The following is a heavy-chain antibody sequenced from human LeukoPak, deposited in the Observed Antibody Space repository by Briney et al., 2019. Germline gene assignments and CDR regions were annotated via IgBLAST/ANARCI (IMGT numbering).Heavy chain of an antibody. Sequence: SETLSLTCAVYGGSFSGYYWSWIRQPPGKGLEWIGEINHSGSTNYNPSLKSRVTISVDTSKNQFSLKLSPVTAADTAVYYCATTPVDTAMDYFDYWGQGTLVTVSS. CDR3: ATTPVDTAMDYFDY. V-gene: IGHV4-34*01. CDR1: GGSFSGYY. D-gene: IGHD5-18*01. CDR2: INHSGST. J-gene: IGHJ4*02.